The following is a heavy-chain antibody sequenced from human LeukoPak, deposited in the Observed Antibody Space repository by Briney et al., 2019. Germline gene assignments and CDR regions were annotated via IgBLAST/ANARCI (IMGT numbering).Heavy chain of an antibody. CDR2: FSPSGGGT. J-gene: IGHJ4*02. Sequence: GGSLRLSCAASGFTFSNYAMSWVRQAPGKGLEWVSAFSPSGGGTYYADSVKGRFTISRDNSKNTLFLQMNSLRAEDTAVYYYARRAGAYSHPYDYWGQGTLVTVSS. CDR3: ARRAGAYSHPYDY. CDR1: GFTFSNYA. V-gene: IGHV3-23*01. D-gene: IGHD4/OR15-4a*01.